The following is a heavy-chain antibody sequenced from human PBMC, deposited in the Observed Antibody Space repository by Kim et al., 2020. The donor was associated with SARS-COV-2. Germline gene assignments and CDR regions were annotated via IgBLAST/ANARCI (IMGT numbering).Heavy chain of an antibody. CDR2: IYTSGST. CDR3: ASTDHYGPMIEYFQH. Sequence: SETLSLTCTVSGGSISSYYWSWIRQPTGKGLEWIGRIYTSGSTNYNPSLKSRVTMSVDTSKNQFSLNLSSVTAADTAVYYCASTDHYGPMIEYFQHWGQGTLVTDSS. D-gene: IGHD3-10*01. V-gene: IGHV4-4*07. J-gene: IGHJ1*01. CDR1: GGSISSYY.